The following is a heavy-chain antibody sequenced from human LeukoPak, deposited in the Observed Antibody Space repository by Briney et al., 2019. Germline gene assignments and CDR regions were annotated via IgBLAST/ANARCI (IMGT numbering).Heavy chain of an antibody. CDR2: IIPIFGTA. J-gene: IGHJ5*01. V-gene: IGHV1-69*13. Sequence: SVKGSCKASGGTFSCYAFSWVRQAPGQGLEWMGGIIPIFGTANYAQKFQGRVTITADESTSTAYMELSSLRSEDTAVYYCADGGDPCFTPWGRGSLVTVSS. CDR3: ADGGDPCFTP. CDR1: GGTFSCYA. D-gene: IGHD2-21*01.